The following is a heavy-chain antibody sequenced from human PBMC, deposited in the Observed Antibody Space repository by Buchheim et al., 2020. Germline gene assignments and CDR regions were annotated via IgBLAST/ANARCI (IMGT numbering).Heavy chain of an antibody. CDR3: ARDLNYYNYMDV. J-gene: IGHJ6*03. V-gene: IGHV3-7*01. Sequence: EVQLVESGGGLVRPGGSLRLSCAASGFTFSSYWMSWVRQAPGKGLEWVANIKYDGSGKNYVDSVKGRFTISRYNARNSLYLQMNSLGAEDTAVYYCARDLNYYNYMDVWGKGTT. CDR2: IKYDGSGK. CDR1: GFTFSSYW.